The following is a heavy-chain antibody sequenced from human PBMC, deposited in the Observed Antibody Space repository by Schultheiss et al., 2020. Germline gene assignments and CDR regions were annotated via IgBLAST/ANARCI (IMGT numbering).Heavy chain of an antibody. J-gene: IGHJ6*02. CDR1: GDSVSSDSAA. Sequence: SETLSLTCAISGDSVSSDSAAWNWIRQSPSRGLEWLGRTYYRSKWYNDYAVSVKSRITINADTSKNQFSLLLNSVSPDDTAVYYCTREPFLYIPGAATYYGMDVWGRGTTVTVSS. CDR2: TYYRSKWYN. CDR3: TREPFLYIPGAATYYGMDV. V-gene: IGHV6-1*01. D-gene: IGHD2-15*01.